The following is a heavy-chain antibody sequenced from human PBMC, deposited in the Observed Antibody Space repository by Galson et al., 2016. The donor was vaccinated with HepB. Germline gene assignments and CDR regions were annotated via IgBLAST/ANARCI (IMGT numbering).Heavy chain of an antibody. J-gene: IGHJ3*02. CDR2: IDVDGSST. Sequence: SLRLSCAVSGFTFSSYWMHWVRQVPGKGLVWVSRIDVDGSSTRYADSVKGRFTISRDNARNTVYLQMSSLRAEDTALYYCVRVRRGQEAFDIWGQGTMVTVSS. CDR3: VRVRRGQEAFDI. CDR1: GFTFSSYW. V-gene: IGHV3-74*01.